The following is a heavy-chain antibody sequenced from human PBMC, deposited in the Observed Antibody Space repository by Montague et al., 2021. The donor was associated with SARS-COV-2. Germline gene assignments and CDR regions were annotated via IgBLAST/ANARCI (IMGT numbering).Heavy chain of an antibody. CDR3: ARDHDYHVGDNYYVAVDI. CDR2: IRHDGSFK. V-gene: IGHV3-7*01. CDR1: GFKFSDYW. Sequence: SLRLSFSASGFKFSDYWMIWIRQAPGKGLEWVANIRHDGSFKYFTDSVKGRFTISRDNAKKSLYLQMNSLRVEDTAIYYCARDHDYHVGDNYYVAVDIWGQGTMVAVSS. D-gene: IGHD3-10*02. J-gene: IGHJ3*02.